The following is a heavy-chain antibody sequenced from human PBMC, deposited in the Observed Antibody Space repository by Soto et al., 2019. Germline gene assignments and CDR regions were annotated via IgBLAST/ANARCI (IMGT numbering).Heavy chain of an antibody. J-gene: IGHJ6*02. CDR2: ISGSGGTT. D-gene: IGHD3-3*01. CDR1: GFTFENYA. Sequence: EVQLLESGGAPVQSGGSLILSCVASGFTFENYAMSWVRQAPGKGLEWVSAISGSGGTTYYSDSVKGRFTISRDNSKNTVYLQMNDLRVEDAADYFCAKDSWAIFGVPAGEYYAMDVWGQGTTVTVSS. CDR3: AKDSWAIFGVPAGEYYAMDV. V-gene: IGHV3-23*01.